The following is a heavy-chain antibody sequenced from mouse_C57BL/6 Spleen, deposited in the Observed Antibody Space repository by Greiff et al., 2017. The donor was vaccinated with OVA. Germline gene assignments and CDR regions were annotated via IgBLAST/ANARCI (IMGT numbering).Heavy chain of an antibody. CDR2: IYPGSGST. CDR1: GYTFTSYW. D-gene: IGHD2-3*01. V-gene: IGHV1-55*01. CDR3: ARRGDGYLAWFAY. J-gene: IGHJ3*01. Sequence: QVQLQQPGAELVKTGASVKMSCKASGYTFTSYWITWVKQRPGQGLEWIGDIYPGSGSTNYNEKFKSKATLTVDTSSSTAYMQLSSLTSEDSAVYYCARRGDGYLAWFAYWGQGTLVTVSA.